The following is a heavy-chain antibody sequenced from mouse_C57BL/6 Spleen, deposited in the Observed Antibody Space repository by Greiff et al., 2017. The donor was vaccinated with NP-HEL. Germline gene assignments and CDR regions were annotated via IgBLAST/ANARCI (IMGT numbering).Heavy chain of an antibody. Sequence: QVQLKQPGAELVKPGASVKMSCKASGYTFTSYWITWVKQRPGQGLEWIGDIYPGSGSTNYNEKFKSKATLTVDTSSSTAYMQLSSLTSEDSAVYYCARRDYYGSPLAYWGQGTLVTVSA. D-gene: IGHD1-1*01. V-gene: IGHV1-55*01. CDR2: IYPGSGST. CDR1: GYTFTSYW. CDR3: ARRDYYGSPLAY. J-gene: IGHJ3*01.